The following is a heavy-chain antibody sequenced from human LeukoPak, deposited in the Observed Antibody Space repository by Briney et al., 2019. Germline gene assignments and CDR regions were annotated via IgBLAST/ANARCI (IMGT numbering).Heavy chain of an antibody. CDR2: VNRDSDTI. J-gene: IGHJ3*01. CDR3: AKDLAVGTTPRVYAFDV. V-gene: IGHV3-9*01. D-gene: IGHD1-26*01. Sequence: GGSLTLSCAASGFTFYDYAMHWVRQVPGKGLEWVGGVNRDSDTIAYGDSVTGRFTISRDNARNSLYLQMNNLRTEDTALYYCAKDLAVGTTPRVYAFDVWGQGTMVTVS. CDR1: GFTFYDYA.